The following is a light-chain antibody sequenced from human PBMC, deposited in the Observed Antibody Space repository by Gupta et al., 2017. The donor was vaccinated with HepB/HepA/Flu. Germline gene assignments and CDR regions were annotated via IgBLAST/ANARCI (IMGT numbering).Light chain of an antibody. CDR3: DSQTNNTNILI. CDR2: TND. CDR1: HSNIGSNT. J-gene: IGLJ2*01. Sequence: QSVLTQPPSASVTPGQTVTISCSGSHSNIGSNTFTWYQHLPGPAHKLLIETNDKRPSGVPARFPSSKSGTSAYRDLIGLQSEDEAEDDCDSQTNNTNILIFGGGTKLTVL. V-gene: IGLV1-44*01.